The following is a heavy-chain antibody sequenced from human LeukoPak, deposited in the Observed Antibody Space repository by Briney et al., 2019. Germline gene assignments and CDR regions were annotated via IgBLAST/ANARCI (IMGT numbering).Heavy chain of an antibody. V-gene: IGHV1-2*06. CDR2: INPNSGGT. CDR3: ANSGFITMVRGVPFDY. J-gene: IGHJ4*02. Sequence: GASVKVSCKASGYTFTGYYMHWVRQAPGQGLEWMGRINPNSGGTNYAQKLQGRVTMTRDTSISTAYMELSRLRSDDTAVYYCANSGFITMVRGVPFDYWGQGTLVTVSS. CDR1: GYTFTGYY. D-gene: IGHD3-10*01.